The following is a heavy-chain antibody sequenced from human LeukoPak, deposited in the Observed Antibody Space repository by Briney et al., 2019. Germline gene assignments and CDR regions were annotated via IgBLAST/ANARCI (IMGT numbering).Heavy chain of an antibody. Sequence: GESLKISCKGSGYSFTSYWISWVRQMPGKGLEWMGRIDPSDSYTNYSPSFQGHVTISADKSISTAYLQWSSLKASDTAMYYRARHRTAMPRIDYWGQGTLVTVSS. CDR2: IDPSDSYT. D-gene: IGHD5-18*01. J-gene: IGHJ4*02. V-gene: IGHV5-10-1*01. CDR3: ARHRTAMPRIDY. CDR1: GYSFTSYW.